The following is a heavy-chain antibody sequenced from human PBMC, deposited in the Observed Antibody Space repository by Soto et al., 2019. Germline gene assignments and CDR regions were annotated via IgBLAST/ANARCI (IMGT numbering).Heavy chain of an antibody. V-gene: IGHV4-34*01. D-gene: IGHD5-18*01. CDR2: INHSGST. CDR3: ARHPGYGLYYFDY. Sequence: PSETLSLTCAVYGGSFSGYYWTWIRQPPGTGLEWIGEINHSGSTNYNPSLKSRVTISVDTSKNQFSLKLTSVTAADTAVYYCARHPGYGLYYFDYWGQGTLVTVSS. J-gene: IGHJ4*02. CDR1: GGSFSGYY.